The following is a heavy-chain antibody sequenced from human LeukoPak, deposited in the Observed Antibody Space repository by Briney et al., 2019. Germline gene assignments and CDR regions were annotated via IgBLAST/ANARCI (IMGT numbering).Heavy chain of an antibody. CDR3: ARAVYRGGDCYFPLDI. CDR2: ISSSSSYI. Sequence: GGSLRLSCAASGFTFSSYSMNWVRQAPGKGLEWVSSISSSSSYIYYADSVKGRFTISRDNAKNSLYLQMNSLRAEDTAVYYCARAVYRGGDCYFPLDIWGQGTMVTVSS. D-gene: IGHD2-21*02. CDR1: GFTFSSYS. V-gene: IGHV3-21*01. J-gene: IGHJ3*02.